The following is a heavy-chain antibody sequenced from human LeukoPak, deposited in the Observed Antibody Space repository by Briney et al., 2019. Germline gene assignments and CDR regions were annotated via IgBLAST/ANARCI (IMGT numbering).Heavy chain of an antibody. J-gene: IGHJ3*02. CDR3: ARSPAQGAFDI. V-gene: IGHV4-39*07. Sequence: SETLSLTCTVSGGSISSSSYYWGWIRQPPGKGLEWIGSIYYSGSTYYNPSLKSRVTISVDTSKNQFSLKLSSVTAADTAVYYCARSPAQGAFDIWGQGTMVTVPS. CDR1: GGSISSSSYY. CDR2: IYYSGST.